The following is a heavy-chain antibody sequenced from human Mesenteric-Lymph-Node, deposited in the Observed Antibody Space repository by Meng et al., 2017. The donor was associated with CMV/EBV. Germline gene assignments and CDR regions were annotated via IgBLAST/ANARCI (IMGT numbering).Heavy chain of an antibody. J-gene: IGHJ4*02. CDR2: ISYGGSNK. CDR1: GFTLSRYA. D-gene: IGHD6-19*01. Sequence: YGFTLSRYAMHWVRQAPGKGLEWVTVISYGGSNKYYEDSVKGRFTISRDNSKNTLYLQMNSLRAEDTAVYYCARDKTVAVAGKKFDYWGQGTLVTVSS. CDR3: ARDKTVAVAGKKFDY. V-gene: IGHV3-30-3*01.